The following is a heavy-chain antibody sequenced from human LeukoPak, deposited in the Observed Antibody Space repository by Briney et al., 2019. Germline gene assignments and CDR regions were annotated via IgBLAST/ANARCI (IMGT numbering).Heavy chain of an antibody. CDR2: INGSGVST. J-gene: IGHJ5*02. CDR1: GFTFSNYG. V-gene: IGHV3-23*01. Sequence: QAGGSLRLSCAASGFTFSNYGMSWVRQAPGKGLEWVSAINGSGVSTNYADSVKGRFTISRDNSKNTLYLQMNSLRAEDTAVYYCVGYCSSTSCYQEDWFDPWGQGTLVTVSS. CDR3: VGYCSSTSCYQEDWFDP. D-gene: IGHD2-2*01.